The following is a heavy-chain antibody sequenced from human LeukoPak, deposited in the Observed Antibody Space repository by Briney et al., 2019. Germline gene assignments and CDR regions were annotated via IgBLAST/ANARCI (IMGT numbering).Heavy chain of an antibody. J-gene: IGHJ4*02. CDR2: IYYSGST. CDR3: ARVSGYDWESFYDY. V-gene: IGHV4-59*01. Sequence: PSESLSLTCAVSDCSISSYYLSWIRQPPGKGLEWIGYIYYSGSTNYNPSLKSRVTISVDTSKNQFSLKLSSVTAADTAVYYCARVSGYDWESFYDYWGQGTLVTVSS. D-gene: IGHD5-12*01. CDR1: DCSISSYY.